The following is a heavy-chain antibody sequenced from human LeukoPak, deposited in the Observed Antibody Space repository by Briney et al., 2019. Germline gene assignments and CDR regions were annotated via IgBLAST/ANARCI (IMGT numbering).Heavy chain of an antibody. CDR3: ARMVYAALDY. CDR1: GGSFSGYY. Sequence: SETLSLTCAVYGGSFSGYYWSWIRQPPGKGLEWIGEINHSGSTNYNPSLKSRVTISVDTSKNQFSLKLSSVTAADTAVYYCARMVYAALDYWGQGTLVTVSS. CDR2: INHSGST. D-gene: IGHD2-8*01. J-gene: IGHJ4*02. V-gene: IGHV4-34*01.